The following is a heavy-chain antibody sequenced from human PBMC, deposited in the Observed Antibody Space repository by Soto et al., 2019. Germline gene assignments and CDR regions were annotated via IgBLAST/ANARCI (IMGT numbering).Heavy chain of an antibody. CDR3: ARAGCSGGSCYSGWFEP. J-gene: IGHJ5*02. Sequence: QVQLVESGGGVVQPGRSLRLSCAASGFTFSSYAMHWVRQAPGKGLEWVAVISYDGSNKYYADSVKGRFTISRDNSKNTMYLQMNSQRADDTAVYYCARAGCSGGSCYSGWFEPWGQGNLVTVSS. D-gene: IGHD2-15*01. V-gene: IGHV3-30-3*01. CDR1: GFTFSSYA. CDR2: ISYDGSNK.